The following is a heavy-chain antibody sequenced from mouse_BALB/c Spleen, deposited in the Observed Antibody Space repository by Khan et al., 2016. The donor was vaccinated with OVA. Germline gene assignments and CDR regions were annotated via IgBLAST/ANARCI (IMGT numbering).Heavy chain of an antibody. CDR1: GFSLSDYG. CDR2: IWGGGST. CDR3: AKGVWSYYYTLDS. J-gene: IGHJ4*01. V-gene: IGHV2-6-5*01. Sequence: QVQLKQSGPGLVAPSQNLSITCTVSGFSLSDYGVSWIRQPPGKGLEWLGVIWGGGSTYYNSALKSRLSISKDNSKSQVFLKMSSLQSDDTAMFYCAKGVWSYYYTLDSWGQGTSVTVSS.